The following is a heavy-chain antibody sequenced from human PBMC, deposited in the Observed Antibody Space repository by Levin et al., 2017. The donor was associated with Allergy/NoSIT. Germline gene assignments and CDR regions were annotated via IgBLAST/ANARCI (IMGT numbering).Heavy chain of an antibody. D-gene: IGHD6-13*01. CDR3: AKLTGPEWIAAAGMGDY. CDR1: GFTFSSQG. J-gene: IGHJ4*01. Sequence: QSGGSLRLSCAASGFTFSSQGMNWVRQAPGKGLEWVAVISYDGGNKYYADSVKGRFTISRDNPKNTLYLQMNSLRAEDTAVYYCAKLTGPEWIAAAGMGDYWGHGTLVTVSS. V-gene: IGHV3-30*18. CDR2: ISYDGGNK.